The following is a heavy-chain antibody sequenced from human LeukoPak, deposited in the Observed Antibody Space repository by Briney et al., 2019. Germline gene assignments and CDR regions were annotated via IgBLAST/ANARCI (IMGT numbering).Heavy chain of an antibody. CDR1: GGSNSSYY. J-gene: IGHJ5*02. V-gene: IGHV4-59*01. CDR3: ARANNWFDP. Sequence: PSETLSLTCTVSGGSNSSYYWSWIRQPPGKGLEWIGYIYYSGSTNYNPSLKSRVTISVDTSKNQFSLKLSSVTAADTAVYYCARANNWFDPWGQGTLVTVSS. CDR2: IYYSGST.